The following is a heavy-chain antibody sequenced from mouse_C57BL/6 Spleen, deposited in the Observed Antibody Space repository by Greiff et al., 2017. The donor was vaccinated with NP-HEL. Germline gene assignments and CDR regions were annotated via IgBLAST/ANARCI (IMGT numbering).Heavy chain of an antibody. Sequence: EVMLVESEGGLVQPGSSMKLSCTASGFTFSDYYMAWVRQVPEKGLEWVANINYDGSSTYYLDSLKSRFIISRDNAKNILYLQMSSLKSEDTATYYCARLWPVFYYYAMDYWGQGTSVTVSS. CDR2: INYDGSST. CDR1: GFTFSDYY. D-gene: IGHD1-1*02. V-gene: IGHV5-16*01. J-gene: IGHJ4*01. CDR3: ARLWPVFYYYAMDY.